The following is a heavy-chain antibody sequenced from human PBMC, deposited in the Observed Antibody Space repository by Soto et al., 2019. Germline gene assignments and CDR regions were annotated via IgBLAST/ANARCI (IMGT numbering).Heavy chain of an antibody. J-gene: IGHJ4*02. V-gene: IGHV4-4*02. CDR2: IYRTGST. Sequence: CNVSGGSINSAGYYWTWVRQPPGQGLEWIGEIYRTGSTNYNPSLKSRVTISLDKSENQFSLKVTSLTAADTAVYYCASRDPGTSVDYWGQGTLVTVSS. CDR1: GGSINSAGYY. CDR3: ASRDPGTSVDY. D-gene: IGHD1-7*01.